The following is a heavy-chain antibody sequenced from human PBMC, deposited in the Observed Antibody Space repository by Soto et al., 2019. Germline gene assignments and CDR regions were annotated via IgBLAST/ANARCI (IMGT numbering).Heavy chain of an antibody. D-gene: IGHD6-6*01. CDR3: ARAGRQLVGLVSPRYYYYMDV. J-gene: IGHJ6*03. CDR2: IYYSGST. V-gene: IGHV4-31*03. CDR1: GGSISSGGYY. Sequence: SETLSLTCTVSGGSISSGGYYWSWIRQHPGKGLEWIGYIYYSGSTYYNPSLKSRVTISVDTSKNQFSLKLSSVTAADTAVYYCARAGRQLVGLVSPRYYYYMDVWGKGTTVTVSS.